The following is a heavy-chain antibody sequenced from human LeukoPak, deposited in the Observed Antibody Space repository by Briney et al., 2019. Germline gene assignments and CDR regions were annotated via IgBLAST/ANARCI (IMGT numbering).Heavy chain of an antibody. CDR1: GYIFAHNG. J-gene: IGHJ4*02. CDR2: ISAYNGNT. Sequence: GASVKVSCKTSGYIFAHNGISWVRQAPGQGLEWMGWISAYNGNTNYAQKLQGRVTMTTDTSTSTAYMELRSLRSDDTAVYYRARERGYSYGYLDYWGQGTLVTVSS. V-gene: IGHV1-18*01. D-gene: IGHD5-18*01. CDR3: ARERGYSYGYLDY.